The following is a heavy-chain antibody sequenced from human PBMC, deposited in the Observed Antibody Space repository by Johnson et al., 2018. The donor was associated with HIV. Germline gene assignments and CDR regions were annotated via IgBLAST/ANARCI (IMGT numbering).Heavy chain of an antibody. D-gene: IGHD5-18*01. CDR1: GFTFSSYD. Sequence: QVQLVESGGDFIKPGGSLRLSCAASGFTFSSYDMHWVLQAAGKGLEWVTVISFAGVKKYYADSVKGRFTIFSDNAKNSLYLQMNSLRAEDTALYYCAKDRKFKVDTALGYSGAFDIWGQGTMVTVSS. CDR3: AKDRKFKVDTALGYSGAFDI. V-gene: IGHV3-30*18. J-gene: IGHJ3*02. CDR2: ISFAGVKK.